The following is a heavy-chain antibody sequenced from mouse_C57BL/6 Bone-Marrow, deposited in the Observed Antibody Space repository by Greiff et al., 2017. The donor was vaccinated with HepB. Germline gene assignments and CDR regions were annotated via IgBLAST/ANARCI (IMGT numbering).Heavy chain of an antibody. CDR1: GFTFSNYW. CDR3: TGWYYGSSWQNYFDY. Sequence: EVQGVESGGGLVQPGGSMKLSCVASGFTFSNYWMNWVRQSPEKGLEWVAQIRLKSDNYATHYAESVKGRFTISRDDSKSSVYLQMNNLRAEDTGIYYCTGWYYGSSWQNYFDYWGQGTTLTVSS. CDR2: IRLKSDNYAT. D-gene: IGHD1-1*01. J-gene: IGHJ2*01. V-gene: IGHV6-3*01.